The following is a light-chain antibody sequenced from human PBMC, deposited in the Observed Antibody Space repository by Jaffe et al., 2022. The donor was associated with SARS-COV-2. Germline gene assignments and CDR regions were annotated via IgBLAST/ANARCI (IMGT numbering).Light chain of an antibody. CDR3: QQYGRYSLT. CDR2: KAS. Sequence: DIQMTQSPSTLSASVGDRVTITCRASQSVDSWLAWYQQKPGKAPNLLIYKASTLESGVPSRFSGSGSGTEFTLTIISLQPDDFATYYCQQYGRYSLTFGGGTKVEIK. J-gene: IGKJ4*01. V-gene: IGKV1-5*03. CDR1: QSVDSW.